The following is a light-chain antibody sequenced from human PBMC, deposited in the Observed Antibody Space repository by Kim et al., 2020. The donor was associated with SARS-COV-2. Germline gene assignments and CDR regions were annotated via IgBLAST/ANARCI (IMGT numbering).Light chain of an antibody. V-gene: IGLV1-44*01. Sequence: PGQGVTISCSGSSSNIGSNTVNWYQQLPGTAPKLLIYSNNQRPSGVPDRLSGSKSGTSASLAISGLQSEDEADYYCAAWDDSLNYVFGTGTKVTVL. J-gene: IGLJ1*01. CDR1: SSNIGSNT. CDR3: AAWDDSLNYV. CDR2: SNN.